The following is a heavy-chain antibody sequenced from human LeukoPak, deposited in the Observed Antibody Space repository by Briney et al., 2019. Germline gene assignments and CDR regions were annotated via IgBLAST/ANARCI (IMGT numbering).Heavy chain of an antibody. J-gene: IGHJ4*02. CDR3: ARDRTHSRRYDYVWGSYRPTEKLPDY. CDR1: GYTFTSYG. V-gene: IGHV1-18*01. D-gene: IGHD3-16*02. Sequence: ASVKVSCKASGYTFTSYGISWVRQAPGQGLEWMGWISAYNGNTNYAQKLQGRVTMTTDTSTSTAYMELRSLRSDDTAVYYCARDRTHSRRYDYVWGSYRPTEKLPDYWGQGTLVTVSS. CDR2: ISAYNGNT.